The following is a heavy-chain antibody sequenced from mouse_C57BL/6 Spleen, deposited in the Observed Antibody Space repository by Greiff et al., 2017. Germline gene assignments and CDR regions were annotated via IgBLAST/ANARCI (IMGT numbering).Heavy chain of an antibody. J-gene: IGHJ4*01. V-gene: IGHV1-26*01. CDR2: INPNNGGT. D-gene: IGHD4-1*01. CDR1: GYTFTDYY. Sequence: EVQLQQSGPELVKPGASVTISCKASGYTFTDYYMNWVKQSHGKSLEWIGDINPNNGGTSYNQKFKGKATLTVDKSSSTAYMELRSLTSEDAAVYYCARNPWDYYAMDYWGQGTSVTVSS. CDR3: ARNPWDYYAMDY.